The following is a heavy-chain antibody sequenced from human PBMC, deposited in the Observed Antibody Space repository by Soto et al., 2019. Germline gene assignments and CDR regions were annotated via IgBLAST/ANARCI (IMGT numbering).Heavy chain of an antibody. V-gene: IGHV3-23*04. CDR1: GFTFSNYA. CDR3: AKAGDYYGSGSYYLSDY. Sequence: EVQLVESGGGLVQPGGSLRLSCAASGFTFSNYAMNWVRQAPGKGLEWVSTITNSGDSTYYADSVKGQFTISRDNSKNTLYLQMNSLRAEDTAVYYCAKAGDYYGSGSYYLSDYWGQGTLVTVSS. J-gene: IGHJ4*02. D-gene: IGHD3-10*01. CDR2: ITNSGDST.